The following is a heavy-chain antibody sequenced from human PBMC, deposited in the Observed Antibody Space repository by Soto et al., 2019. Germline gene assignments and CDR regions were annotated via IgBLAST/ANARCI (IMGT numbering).Heavy chain of an antibody. V-gene: IGHV1-24*01. CDR1: GYTLTELS. CDR2: FDPEDGET. CDR3: ATVGRAFGGVIVHDY. J-gene: IGHJ4*02. Sequence: ASVKVSCKVSGYTLTELSMDWVRQAPGKGLEWMGGFDPEDGETIYAQKFQGRVTMTEDTSTDTAYMELSSLRSEDTAVYYCATVGRAFGGVIVHDYWGQGTLVTVSS. D-gene: IGHD3-16*02.